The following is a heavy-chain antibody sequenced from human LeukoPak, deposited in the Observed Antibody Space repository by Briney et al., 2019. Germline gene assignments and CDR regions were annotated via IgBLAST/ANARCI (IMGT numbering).Heavy chain of an antibody. Sequence: GGSLRLSCPASGFTVSSNYMSWVRQAPGKGLEWVSVIYSGGSTYYADSVKDRLTISRDNSKNTLYLQMNSLRAEDTAVYYCAIDHGSYYYYGMDVWGQGTTVTVSS. J-gene: IGHJ6*02. CDR1: GFTVSSNY. CDR2: IYSGGST. V-gene: IGHV3-66*01. CDR3: AIDHGSYYYYGMDV.